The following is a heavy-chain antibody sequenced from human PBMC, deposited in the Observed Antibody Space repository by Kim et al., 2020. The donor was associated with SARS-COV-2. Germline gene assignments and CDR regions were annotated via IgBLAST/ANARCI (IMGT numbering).Heavy chain of an antibody. CDR1: GYTFSDYG. CDR2: ISPYNGNT. J-gene: IGHJ4*02. CDR3: AREGSSNWYFN. V-gene: IGHV1-18*01. Sequence: ASVKVSCKASGYTFSDYGISWVRQAPGQGLEWMGWISPYNGNTDYAQKLQGRVTMTTDTSTSTAYMELRSLTSDDTAMYYCAREGSSNWYFNWGQGTLVTVSS. D-gene: IGHD6-13*01.